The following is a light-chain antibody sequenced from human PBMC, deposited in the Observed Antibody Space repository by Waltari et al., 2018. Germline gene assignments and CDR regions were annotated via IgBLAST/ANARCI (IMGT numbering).Light chain of an antibody. J-gene: IGKJ2*01. Sequence: RASQSLTKRYLAWYQQKPGRAPRLLIYGASSRAAGIPDSFSGSGSGTDFTLTISRLEPEDFAVYYCQQYGSSVLYTFGQGTKLEIK. CDR3: QQYGSSVLYT. CDR2: GAS. CDR1: QSLTKRY. V-gene: IGKV3-20*01.